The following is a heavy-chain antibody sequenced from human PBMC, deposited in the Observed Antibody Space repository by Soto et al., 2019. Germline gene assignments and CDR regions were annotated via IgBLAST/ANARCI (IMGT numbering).Heavy chain of an antibody. CDR1: GFTFSSYG. V-gene: IGHV3-23*04. CDR2: ISGSGVDT. J-gene: IGHJ4*02. D-gene: IGHD2-21*02. Sequence: EVQVVQSGGGSVQPGGSLRLSCEASGFTFSSYGMTWVRQAPGKGLEWVAGISGSGVDTKYADSVKGRFIIARDNSMNKVYLQMNNLRVEDTAVYLCAIGGAYCYGDCTRAHWGQGTLVTVSS. CDR3: AIGGAYCYGDCTRAH.